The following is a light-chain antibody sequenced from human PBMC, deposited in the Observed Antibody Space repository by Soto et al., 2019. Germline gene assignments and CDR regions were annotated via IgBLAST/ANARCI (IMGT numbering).Light chain of an antibody. Sequence: EIVMTQSPATLSVSPGGSATLSCRASQSINKNLAWYQQRPGQAPRLLIYGASSRATGIPDRFSGSGSGTDFTLTISSLQPEDFATYYCLQHKDWQWTFGRGTKVDIK. CDR1: QSINKN. CDR3: LQHKDWQWT. J-gene: IGKJ1*01. V-gene: IGKV3D-15*01. CDR2: GAS.